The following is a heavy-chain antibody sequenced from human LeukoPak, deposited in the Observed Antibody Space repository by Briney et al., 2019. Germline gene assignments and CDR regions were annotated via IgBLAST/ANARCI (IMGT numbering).Heavy chain of an antibody. Sequence: GGSLRLSCAASGFIFDDYVMTWVRQAPGKGLEWVSSINWNGGSTGYADSVKGRFTISRDNAKNSLYLQMNSLRAEDTAVYYCARETPDSSGWDWGQGTLVTVSS. CDR1: GFIFDDYV. J-gene: IGHJ4*02. V-gene: IGHV3-20*04. CDR2: INWNGGST. CDR3: ARETPDSSGWD. D-gene: IGHD6-19*01.